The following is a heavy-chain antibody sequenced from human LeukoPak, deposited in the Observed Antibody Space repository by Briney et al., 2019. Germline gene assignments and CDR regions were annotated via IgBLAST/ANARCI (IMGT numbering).Heavy chain of an antibody. CDR3: AKSPGFAVITYFDY. CDR1: GFTLSSYA. Sequence: PGGSLRLSCAASGFTLSSYAMTWVRQAPGKGLEWVSVIFGSGGTTHYADSVKGRFTISRDNSKNTLYLQMNSLRAADTAVYYCAKSPGFAVITYFDYWGQGTLVTVSS. V-gene: IGHV3-23*01. J-gene: IGHJ4*02. D-gene: IGHD3-22*01. CDR2: IFGSGGTT.